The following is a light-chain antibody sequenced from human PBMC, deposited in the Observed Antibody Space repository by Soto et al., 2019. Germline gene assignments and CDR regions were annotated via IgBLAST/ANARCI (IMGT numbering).Light chain of an antibody. Sequence: IKMTQSPSTLSASVGDRVTITCRASQSISSWLAWYQQKPGKAPQYLIQAASILQSGVPSRFSGSGSGTEFILTINNLQPEDFASYFCLQVYSFPRTFGLGTKVDIK. CDR1: QSISSW. CDR3: LQVYSFPRT. V-gene: IGKV1-12*01. J-gene: IGKJ1*01. CDR2: AAS.